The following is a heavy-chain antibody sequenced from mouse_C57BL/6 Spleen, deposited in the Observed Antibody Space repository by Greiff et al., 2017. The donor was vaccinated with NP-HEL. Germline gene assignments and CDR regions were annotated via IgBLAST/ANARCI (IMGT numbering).Heavy chain of an antibody. D-gene: IGHD2-4*01. CDR3: ARDGSGIYYDYDGYYYAMDY. V-gene: IGHV5-4*01. CDR1: GFTFSSYA. J-gene: IGHJ4*01. Sequence: DVKLVESGGGLVKPGGSLKLSCAASGFTFSSYAMSWVRQTPEKRLEWVATISDGGSYTYYPDNVKGRFTISRDNAKNNLYLQMSHLKSEDTAMYYCARDGSGIYYDYDGYYYAMDYWGQGTSVTVSS. CDR2: ISDGGSYT.